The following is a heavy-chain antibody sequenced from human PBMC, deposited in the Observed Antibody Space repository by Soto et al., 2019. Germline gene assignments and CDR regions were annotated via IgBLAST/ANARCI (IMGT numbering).Heavy chain of an antibody. CDR1: GYTFTGYY. V-gene: IGHV1-2*04. CDR3: ARGAVYYDILTGYYRY. J-gene: IGHJ4*02. Sequence: ASVKVSCKASGYTFTGYYMHWVRKAPGQGLEWMGWINPNSGGTNYAQKFQGWVTMTRDTSISTAYMELSRLRSDDTAVYYCARGAVYYDILTGYYRYWGQGTLVTVSS. CDR2: INPNSGGT. D-gene: IGHD3-9*01.